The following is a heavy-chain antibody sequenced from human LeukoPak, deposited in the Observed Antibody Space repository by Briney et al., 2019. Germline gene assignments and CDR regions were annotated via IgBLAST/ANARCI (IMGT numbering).Heavy chain of an antibody. J-gene: IGHJ4*02. V-gene: IGHV3-21*01. D-gene: IGHD2-8*02. Sequence: GGSLRLSCSASGFTFSTYDMNWVRQAPGKGLEWVSSITSTSHYIYYADSVKGRFTISRDNTKNSLYLQMNSLRAEDTAVYYCARDLEGGVDYWGQGTLVTVSS. CDR1: GFTFSTYD. CDR3: ARDLEGGVDY. CDR2: ITSTSHYI.